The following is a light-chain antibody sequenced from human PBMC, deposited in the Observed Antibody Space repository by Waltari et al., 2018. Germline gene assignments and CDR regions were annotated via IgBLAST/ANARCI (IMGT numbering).Light chain of an antibody. CDR2: DVN. J-gene: IGLJ2*01. CDR1: SSDIGRYNY. Sequence: QSALTQPASVSGSPGQSITISCTGTSSDIGRYNYVSWYQHHPGKAPKLLILDVNNRPAGVSNRFSCSKSGNTASLTICGLQAEDEADYYCSSYTTTSSLLVVFGGGTKLTVL. V-gene: IGLV2-14*03. CDR3: SSYTTTSSLLVV.